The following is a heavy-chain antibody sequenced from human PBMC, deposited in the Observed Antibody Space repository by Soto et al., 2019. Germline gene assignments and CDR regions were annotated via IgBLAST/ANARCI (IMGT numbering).Heavy chain of an antibody. CDR1: GDSISSYY. Sequence: SETLSLTCTVSGDSISSYYWSWIRQPPGKGLEWIGYIYYSGSTNYNPSLKSRVTISVDTSKNQFSLKLSSVTAADTAVYYCARHAYSSSWYIDYWGQGTLVTVSS. V-gene: IGHV4-59*01. J-gene: IGHJ4*02. CDR2: IYYSGST. CDR3: ARHAYSSSWYIDY. D-gene: IGHD6-13*01.